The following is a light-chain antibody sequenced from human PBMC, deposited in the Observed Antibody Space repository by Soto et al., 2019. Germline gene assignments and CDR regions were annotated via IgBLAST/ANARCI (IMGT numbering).Light chain of an antibody. CDR2: DAS. Sequence: DIRVTQSPSSLSASVGDRVTITCHASQDILNYLNWYQQKPGKAPKLLIYDASTLNTVVPSRFSGTGYGTDFSFTISSLQPEDVATYYCQHYNGLPLTFGQGTRLELK. J-gene: IGKJ5*01. V-gene: IGKV1-33*01. CDR1: QDILNY. CDR3: QHYNGLPLT.